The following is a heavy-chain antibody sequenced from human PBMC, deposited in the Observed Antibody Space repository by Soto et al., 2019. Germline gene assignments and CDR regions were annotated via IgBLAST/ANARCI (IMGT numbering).Heavy chain of an antibody. J-gene: IGHJ5*02. V-gene: IGHV1-2*02. D-gene: IGHD1-20*01. Sequence: QVQLVQSGAEVKKPGASVKVSCKASGYTFTGYYMHWVRQAPGQGLEWMGWINPNSGGTNYAQKFQGRVTMTRDTSISTAYMELSRLRSDDTAVYYCARLIKGITGTTSGWFDPWGQGTLVTVSS. CDR2: INPNSGGT. CDR3: ARLIKGITGTTSGWFDP. CDR1: GYTFTGYY.